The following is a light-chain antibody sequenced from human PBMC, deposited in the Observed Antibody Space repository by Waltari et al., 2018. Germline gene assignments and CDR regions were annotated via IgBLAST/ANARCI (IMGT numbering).Light chain of an antibody. Sequence: QSVLTQPPSASGTPGQRVPIPCSGSSPNIGSNTLNWYQQLPGTAPKPPIYNNRQRPSGFPDRFAGSKSGTSASLAISGLQSEDEADYYCAAWDDSLHVVFGGGTKLTVL. CDR2: NNR. CDR3: AAWDDSLHVV. CDR1: SPNIGSNT. V-gene: IGLV1-44*01. J-gene: IGLJ2*01.